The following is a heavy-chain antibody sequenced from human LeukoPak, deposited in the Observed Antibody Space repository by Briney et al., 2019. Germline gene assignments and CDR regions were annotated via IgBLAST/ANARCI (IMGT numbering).Heavy chain of an antibody. J-gene: IGHJ4*02. CDR2: ISFDGSNK. V-gene: IGHV3-30*18. CDR3: VKIDGSGSYYPPDY. Sequence: GRSLRLSCAASGFTFSTCGMYWVRQAPGKGLEWVAVISFDGSNKYYVDSVKGRFTISRDNSKNTLYLQMDSLRTEDTAVYYCVKIDGSGSYYPPDYWGQGTLVTVSS. D-gene: IGHD3-10*01. CDR1: GFTFSTCG.